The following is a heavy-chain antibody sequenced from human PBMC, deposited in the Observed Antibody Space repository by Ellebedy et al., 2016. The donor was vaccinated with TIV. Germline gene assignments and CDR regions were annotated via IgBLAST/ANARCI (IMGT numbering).Heavy chain of an antibody. D-gene: IGHD3-3*02. J-gene: IGHJ4*02. CDR2: IHYSGST. Sequence: SETLSLTCTVSGGSISSNSYSWGWVRQPPGKGLEWIGNIHYSGSTYYKPSLKSRVTISLDNSRNQFSLKLNSVTTADTAVYYCARERKMTIFGVVIPILDFWGQGTLVTVSS. CDR3: ARERKMTIFGVVIPILDF. CDR1: GGSISSNSYS. V-gene: IGHV4-30-4*08.